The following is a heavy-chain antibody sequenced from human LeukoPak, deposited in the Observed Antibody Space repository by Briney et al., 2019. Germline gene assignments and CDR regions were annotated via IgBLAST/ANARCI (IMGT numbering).Heavy chain of an antibody. Sequence: PGGSLRLSCAASGLILSSYGMHWVRQAPGKGLEWVTFIRYDGSNKCYADSVKGRFTISGDNSMNTVNLQMNSPRPEDTAAYYCAKGGSRGTYYFDYWGRGILVTVSS. CDR3: AKGGSRGTYYFDY. CDR1: GLILSSYG. V-gene: IGHV3-30*02. D-gene: IGHD1-26*01. J-gene: IGHJ4*02. CDR2: IRYDGSNK.